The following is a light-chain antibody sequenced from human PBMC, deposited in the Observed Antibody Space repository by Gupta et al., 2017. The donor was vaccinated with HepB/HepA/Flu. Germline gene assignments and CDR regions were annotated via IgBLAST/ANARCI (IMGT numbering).Light chain of an antibody. J-gene: IGKJ1*01. CDR1: QSVLYSSNTKNH. CDR2: WAT. CDR3: QQNSSAPWT. Sequence: DIVMTPSPDSLSVSLCERATIHFTSSQSVLYSSNTKNHLAWYQQKPGQPPKLLNYWATTREAGVSDRCSGSGSGADFTLTISRLQAEDVAVYYCQQNSSAPWTFGQGTKVEIK. V-gene: IGKV4-1*01.